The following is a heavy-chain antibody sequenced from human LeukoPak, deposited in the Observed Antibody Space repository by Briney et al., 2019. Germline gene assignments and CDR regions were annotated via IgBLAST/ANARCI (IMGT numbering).Heavy chain of an antibody. V-gene: IGHV3-23*01. Sequence: GGALRLSCAASGFTFSSYAMSWVRQAPGKGLEWGSAISGSGGSTYYADSVKGRFTISRDNSKNTLYLQMNSLRAEDTAVYYCAKAPGIRGGATFYFDYWGQGTLVTVSS. J-gene: IGHJ4*02. D-gene: IGHD1-26*01. CDR2: ISGSGGST. CDR3: AKAPGIRGGATFYFDY. CDR1: GFTFSSYA.